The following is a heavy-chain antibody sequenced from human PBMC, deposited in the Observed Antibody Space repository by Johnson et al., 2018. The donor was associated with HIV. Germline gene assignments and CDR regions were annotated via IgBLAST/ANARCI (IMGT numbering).Heavy chain of an antibody. J-gene: IGHJ3*02. CDR2: IYSGGRT. CDR1: GFTVSSNY. D-gene: IGHD3-22*01. Sequence: VQLVESGVGLVQPGGSLRLSCAASGFTVSSNYMSWVRQAPGKGLEWVSVIYSGGRTYYADSVKGRFTISRDNSKNTLYLQMNSLRAEDTAVYYCARAVRDYYDTRAAFDIWGQGTLVTVSS. CDR3: ARAVRDYYDTRAAFDI. V-gene: IGHV3-66*02.